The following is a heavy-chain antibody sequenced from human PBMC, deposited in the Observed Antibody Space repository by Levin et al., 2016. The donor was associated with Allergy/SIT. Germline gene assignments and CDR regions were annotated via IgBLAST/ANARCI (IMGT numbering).Heavy chain of an antibody. V-gene: IGHV3-20*04. J-gene: IGHJ3*02. CDR3: ARVSLGYCSSTSCYGRGAFDI. Sequence: ETLSLTCAASGFTFDDYGMSWVRQAPGKGLEWVSGINWNGGSTGYADSVKGRFTISRDNAKNSLYLQMNSLRAEDTAVYYCARVSLGYCSSTSCYGRGAFDIWGQGTMVTVSS. D-gene: IGHD2-2*01. CDR2: INWNGGST. CDR1: GFTFDDYG.